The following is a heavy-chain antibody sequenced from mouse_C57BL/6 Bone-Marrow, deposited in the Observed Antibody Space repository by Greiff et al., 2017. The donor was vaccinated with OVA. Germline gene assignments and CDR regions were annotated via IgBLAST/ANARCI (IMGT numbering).Heavy chain of an antibody. V-gene: IGHV5-17*01. J-gene: IGHJ4*01. CDR1: GFTFSDYG. CDR2: ISSGRSTI. D-gene: IGHD2-3*01. Sequence: EVKLVESGGGLVKPGGSLKLSCAASGFTFSDYGMHWVRQAPEKGLEWVAYISSGRSTIYYADTVKGRFTISRDNAKNTLFLQMTSLRSEDTAMYYCARPGGYYPYYYAMDYWGQGTSVTVSS. CDR3: ARPGGYYPYYYAMDY.